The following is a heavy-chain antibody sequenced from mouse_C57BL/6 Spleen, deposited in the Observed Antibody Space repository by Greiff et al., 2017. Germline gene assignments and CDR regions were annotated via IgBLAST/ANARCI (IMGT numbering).Heavy chain of an antibody. V-gene: IGHV5-4*01. Sequence: DVKLVESGGGLVKPGGSLKLSCAASGFTFSSYAMSWVRQTPEKRLEWVATISAGGSYTYYPDNVKGRFTISRDNAKNNLYLQMSQLKSEDTAMYYCARDGNYYAMDYWGQGTSVTVSS. CDR2: ISAGGSYT. CDR1: GFTFSSYA. J-gene: IGHJ4*01. CDR3: ARDGNYYAMDY.